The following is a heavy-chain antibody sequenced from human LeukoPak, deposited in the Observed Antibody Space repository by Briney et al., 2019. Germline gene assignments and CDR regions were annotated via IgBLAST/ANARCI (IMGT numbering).Heavy chain of an antibody. V-gene: IGHV3-23*01. CDR1: GFTFSSYA. CDR3: ARGRELLWFGELSRGGGFDY. CDR2: ISGSGGST. D-gene: IGHD3-10*01. J-gene: IGHJ4*02. Sequence: GGSLRLSCAASGFTFSSYAMSWVRQAPGKGLEWVSAISGSGGSTYYADSVKGRFTTSRDNAKNTLYLQMNSLRAEDTAVYYCARGRELLWFGELSRGGGFDYWGQGTLVTVPS.